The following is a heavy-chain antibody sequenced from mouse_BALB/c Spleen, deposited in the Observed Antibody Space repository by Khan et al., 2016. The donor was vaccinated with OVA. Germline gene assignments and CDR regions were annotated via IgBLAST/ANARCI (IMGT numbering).Heavy chain of an antibody. CDR1: GYTFTDYY. CDR2: ISPGSGDT. J-gene: IGHJ3*01. Sequence: QVQLQQSGAELARPGASVKLSCKASGYTFTDYYINWVKQRTGQGLEWIGEISPGSGDTYYNERFKGKATLTADKSSSTAYMQLSSLTSEASAVYFCARRNYVGNNFAYWGQGTLVTVSA. V-gene: IGHV1-77*01. CDR3: ARRNYVGNNFAY. D-gene: IGHD2-4*01.